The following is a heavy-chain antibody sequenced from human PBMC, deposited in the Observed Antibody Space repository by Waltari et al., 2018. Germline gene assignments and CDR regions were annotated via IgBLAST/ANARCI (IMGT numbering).Heavy chain of an antibody. CDR2: ISYDGDDR. Sequence: VQLLQSGGGVVQAGRSRTLSCEVSGFSFGSYAMHWVRQAPGNGLWLVDAISYDGDDRYYGDSAKCRFSVSRDNSKNTLYLQIDRLSIDDTAFYYCASVLGDTYGHFNYWGQGSLVTVSP. J-gene: IGHJ4*02. D-gene: IGHD1-26*01. V-gene: IGHV3-30*03. CDR1: GFSFGSYA. CDR3: ASVLGDTYGHFNY.